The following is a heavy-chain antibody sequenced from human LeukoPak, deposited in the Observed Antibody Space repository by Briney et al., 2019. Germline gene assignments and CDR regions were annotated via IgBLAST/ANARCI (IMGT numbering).Heavy chain of an antibody. J-gene: IGHJ3*02. V-gene: IGHV3-48*03. D-gene: IGHD1-26*01. Sequence: GGSLRLSCAASGFSLPTYEMNWVRRAPGKGREWVSYISSSGDSIDYADSVKGRFTISRENSKNSLSLQMNSLRARDTAIYYCARDRRVGATWSVGAFDIWGQGTTVTVSS. CDR3: ARDRRVGATWSVGAFDI. CDR2: ISSSGDSI. CDR1: GFSLPTYE.